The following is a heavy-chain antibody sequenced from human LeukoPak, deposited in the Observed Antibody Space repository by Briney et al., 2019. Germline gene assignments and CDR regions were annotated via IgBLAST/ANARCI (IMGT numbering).Heavy chain of an antibody. CDR1: GGSISSYY. D-gene: IGHD5-18*01. J-gene: IGHJ3*02. V-gene: IGHV4-59*01. CDR3: ARARGYSYGFSPGSDAFDI. CDR2: IYYSGST. Sequence: MPSETLSLTCTVSGGSISSYYWSWIRQPPGKGLEWIGYIYYSGSTNYNPSLKSRVTISVDTSKNQFSLKLSSVTAADTAVYYCARARGYSYGFSPGSDAFDIWGQGTMVTVSS.